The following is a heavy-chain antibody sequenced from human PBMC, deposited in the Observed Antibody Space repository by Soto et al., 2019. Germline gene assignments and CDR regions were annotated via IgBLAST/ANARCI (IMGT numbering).Heavy chain of an antibody. CDR2: IYYSGST. CDR3: ARVWGGAFDI. CDR1: GGSLSRYY. V-gene: IGHV4-59*01. D-gene: IGHD3-10*01. J-gene: IGHJ3*02. Sequence: SGTPSLTRTFSGGSLSRYYWGWIRQPPGKGLEWIGYIYYSGSTNYNPSLKSRVTISVDTSKNQFSLKLSSVTAADTAVYYCARVWGGAFDIWGQGTMVTVS.